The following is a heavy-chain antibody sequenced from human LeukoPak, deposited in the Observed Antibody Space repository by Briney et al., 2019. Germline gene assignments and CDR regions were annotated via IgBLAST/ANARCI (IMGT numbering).Heavy chain of an antibody. CDR2: XNSDGSST. CDR1: GFTFSSYW. D-gene: IGHD1-26*01. Sequence: GGSLRLSCAASGFTFSSYWMHWVRQAPGKGXXWVSXXNSDGSSTNYADSVKGRFTISRDNAKNTLYLEMNSLRAEDTAVYYCARTGRVETTRPNDFDIWGQGTMVTVSS. J-gene: IGHJ3*02. V-gene: IGHV3-74*01. CDR3: ARTGRVETTRPNDFDI.